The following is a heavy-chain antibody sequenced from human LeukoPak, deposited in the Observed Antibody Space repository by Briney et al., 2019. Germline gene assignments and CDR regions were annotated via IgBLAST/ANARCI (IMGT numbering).Heavy chain of an antibody. D-gene: IGHD3-22*01. CDR1: GFTFSSNY. J-gene: IGHJ6*02. V-gene: IGHV3-66*01. CDR2: IYSGGST. CDR3: ARENYYDSSGYYPLYYYGMDV. Sequence: PGGSLRLSCAASGFTFSSNYMSWVRQAPGKGLEWVSVIYSGGSTYYADSVKGRFTISRDNSKNTLYLQMNSLRSEDTAVYYCARENYYDSSGYYPLYYYGMDVWGQGTTVTVSS.